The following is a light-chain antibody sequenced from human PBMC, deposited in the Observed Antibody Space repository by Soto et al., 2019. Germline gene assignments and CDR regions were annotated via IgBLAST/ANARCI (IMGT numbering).Light chain of an antibody. CDR2: EVS. V-gene: IGLV2-8*01. J-gene: IGLJ2*01. CDR1: SSDAGGYNY. CDR3: SSYAGSNLV. Sequence: QSALTQPPSASGSPGQSVTISCTGTSSDAGGYNYVSWYQQHPGKAPKVMIYEVSKRPSGVPDRFSGSKSGNTASLTVSGLQAEDEADYYCSSYAGSNLVFGGGTKLTVL.